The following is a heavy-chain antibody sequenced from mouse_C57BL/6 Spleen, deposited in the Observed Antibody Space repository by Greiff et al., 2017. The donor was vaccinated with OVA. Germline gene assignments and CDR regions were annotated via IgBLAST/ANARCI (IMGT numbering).Heavy chain of an antibody. CDR2: IYPGSGST. V-gene: IGHV1-55*01. CDR1: GYTFTSYW. CDR3: ARGANWDYYYDD. J-gene: IGHJ2*01. D-gene: IGHD4-1*01. Sequence: QVQLQQPGAELVKPGASVKMSCKASGYTFTSYWITWVKQRPGQGLEWIGDIYPGSGSTYSNEKFKSKATLTVDTSSSTAYMQLSSLTSEDAAVYYCARGANWDYYYDDWGQGTTLTVSS.